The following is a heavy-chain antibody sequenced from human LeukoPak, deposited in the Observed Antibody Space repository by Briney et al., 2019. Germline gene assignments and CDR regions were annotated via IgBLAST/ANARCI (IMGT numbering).Heavy chain of an antibody. CDR1: GFTFSSHA. CDR2: TSYDGSSK. D-gene: IGHD1-26*01. J-gene: IGHJ4*02. V-gene: IGHV3-30*04. CDR3: ARDRHSGRFYRYFDY. Sequence: GGSLRLSSEASGFTFSSHAMHWVRPAPGNGPEWVATTSYDGSSKYYADSVKGLFTISRDDRKNTLYLQMNSLRAEDTAVYFCARDRHSGRFYRYFDYWGQGTLVTVSS.